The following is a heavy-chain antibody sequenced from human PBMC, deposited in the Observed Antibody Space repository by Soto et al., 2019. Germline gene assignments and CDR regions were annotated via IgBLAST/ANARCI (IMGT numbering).Heavy chain of an antibody. CDR3: ARQGWFGELNPYYYYYGMDV. D-gene: IGHD3-10*01. V-gene: IGHV4-39*01. CDR2: IYYSGST. Sequence: SLTCTVSGGSISSSSYYWGWIRQPPGKGLEWIGSIYYSGSTYYNPSLKSRVTISVDTSKNQFSLKLSSVTAADTAVYYCARQGWFGELNPYYYYYGMDVWGQGTTVTVSS. CDR1: GGSISSSSYY. J-gene: IGHJ6*02.